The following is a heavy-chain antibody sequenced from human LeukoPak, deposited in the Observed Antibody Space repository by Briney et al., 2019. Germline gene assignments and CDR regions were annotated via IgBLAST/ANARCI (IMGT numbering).Heavy chain of an antibody. CDR3: AKHLWRDLLWFGEGYYFGY. CDR2: ISGSGGST. CDR1: GFTFSSYA. J-gene: IGHJ4*02. D-gene: IGHD3-10*01. V-gene: IGHV3-23*01. Sequence: GGPLRLSCAASGFTFSSYAMSWVRQAPGKGLEWVSAISGSGGSTYYADSVKGRFTISRDNSKNTLYLQMNSLRAEDTAVYYCAKHLWRDLLWFGEGYYFGYWGQGTLVTVSS.